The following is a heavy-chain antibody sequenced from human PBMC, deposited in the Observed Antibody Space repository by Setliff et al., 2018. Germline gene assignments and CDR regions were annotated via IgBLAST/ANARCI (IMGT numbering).Heavy chain of an antibody. Sequence: ETLSLTCTVSGGSISGASIRSYYWSWIRQPPGKGLEFIGYVYYSGTTNYDPSLKSRVTISVDTSKNQFSLKLSSVTAADTAVYYCARGGTYRYFDYWGQGTLVTVSS. CDR3: ARGGTYRYFDY. J-gene: IGHJ4*02. V-gene: IGHV4-61*01. CDR1: GGSISGASIRSYY. CDR2: VYYSGTT.